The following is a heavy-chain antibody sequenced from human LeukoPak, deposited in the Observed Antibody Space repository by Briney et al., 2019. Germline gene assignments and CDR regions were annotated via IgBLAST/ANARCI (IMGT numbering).Heavy chain of an antibody. D-gene: IGHD2-2*03. CDR1: GYTFTSYY. Sequence: ASVKVSCKASGYTFTSYYMHWVRQAPGQGLEWMGIINPSGGSTSYAQKFQGRVTMTTDTSTTTVYMELSSLRSEDTAVYYCARGGNWIAFDIWGQGTMVTVSS. CDR3: ARGGNWIAFDI. V-gene: IGHV1-46*01. J-gene: IGHJ3*02. CDR2: INPSGGST.